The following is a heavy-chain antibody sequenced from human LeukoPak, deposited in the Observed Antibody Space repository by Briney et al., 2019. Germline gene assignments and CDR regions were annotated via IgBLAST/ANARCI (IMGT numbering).Heavy chain of an antibody. J-gene: IGHJ4*02. CDR2: ISYDGSNK. CDR3: AKGNNYGQSNPHDY. D-gene: IGHD4-17*01. Sequence: SCKASGYTFTGYYMHWVRQAPGKGLEWVAVISYDGSNKYYADSVKGRFTISRDNAKNSLYLQMNSLRAEDTALYYCAKGNNYGQSNPHDYWGQGTLVTVSS. CDR1: GYTFTGYY. V-gene: IGHV3-30*18.